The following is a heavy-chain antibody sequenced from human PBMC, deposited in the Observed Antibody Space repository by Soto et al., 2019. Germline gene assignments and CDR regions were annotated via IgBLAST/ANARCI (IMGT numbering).Heavy chain of an antibody. CDR2: IYSGGST. V-gene: IGHV3-53*01. J-gene: IGHJ6*02. CDR1: GFTVSSNY. Sequence: GGSLRLSCAASGFTVSSNYMSWVRQAPGKGLEWVSVIYSGGSTYYAESVKGLFTISRDNSKNTQYLQMNSLRDEDTAEYYGAGGIEGVPAARLTYYYYYGMDVWGQGTTVTVSS. D-gene: IGHD2-2*01. CDR3: AGGIEGVPAARLTYYYYYGMDV.